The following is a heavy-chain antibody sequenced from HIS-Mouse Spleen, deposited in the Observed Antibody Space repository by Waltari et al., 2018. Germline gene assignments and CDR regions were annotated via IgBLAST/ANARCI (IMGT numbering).Heavy chain of an antibody. J-gene: IGHJ3*02. CDR3: ARDQGGYQMRPFDAFDI. CDR1: GFTFSSYA. D-gene: IGHD5-12*01. CDR2: ISYDGSNK. Sequence: QVQLVESGGGVVQPGRSLRLSCAASGFTFSSYAMHGVRQAPGKGRGWVAVISYDGSNKYYADSVKGRFTISRDNSKNTLYLQMNSLRAEDTAVYYCARDQGGYQMRPFDAFDIWGQGTMVTVSS. V-gene: IGHV3-30-3*01.